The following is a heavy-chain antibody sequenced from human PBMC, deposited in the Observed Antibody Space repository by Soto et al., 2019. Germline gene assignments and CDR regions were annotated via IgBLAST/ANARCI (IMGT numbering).Heavy chain of an antibody. D-gene: IGHD4-17*01. CDR2: VSFNGNIQ. J-gene: IGHJ4*02. V-gene: IGHV3-30*04. CDR3: ARDTPYGVNLDY. CDR1: GFTLSDHS. Sequence: QPGGSLRLSCAASGFTLSDHSMHWVRQAPGKGLEWVAHVSFNGNIQQYSDSVKGRFTISRDNSKNSLYLQMNSLRDEDTAVYYCARDTPYGVNLDYWGLGTLVTVSS.